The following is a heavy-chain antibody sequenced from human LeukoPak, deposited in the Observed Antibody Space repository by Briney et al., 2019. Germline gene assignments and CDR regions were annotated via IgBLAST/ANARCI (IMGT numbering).Heavy chain of an antibody. CDR1: GFTFSSYW. J-gene: IGHJ4*02. CDR3: ARALIGYYFDY. V-gene: IGHV3-21*06. D-gene: IGHD2-8*01. CDR2: VSNSGDYI. Sequence: GGSLRLSCAASGFTFSSYWMSWVRQAPGKGLEWVSSVSNSGDYIHYADSVKGRFTISRDNSKNSLYLQMNSLRAEDTAVYYCARALIGYYFDYWGQGTLVTVSS.